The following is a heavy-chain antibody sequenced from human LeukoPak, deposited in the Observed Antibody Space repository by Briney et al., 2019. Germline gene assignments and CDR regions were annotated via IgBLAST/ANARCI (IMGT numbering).Heavy chain of an antibody. Sequence: SETLSLTCTVSGGSISSYYWSWIRQPPGKGLEWIGYIYYSGSTNYNPSLKSRVAISVDTSKNQFSLKLSSVTAADTAVYYCARGRGYFDYWGQGTLVTVSS. CDR1: GGSISSYY. CDR3: ARGRGYFDY. J-gene: IGHJ4*02. CDR2: IYYSGST. V-gene: IGHV4-59*01.